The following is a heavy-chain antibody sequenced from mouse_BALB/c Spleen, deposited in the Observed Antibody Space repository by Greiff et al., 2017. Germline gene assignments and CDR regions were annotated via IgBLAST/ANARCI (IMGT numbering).Heavy chain of an antibody. CDR3: ARGLGNLAWFAY. V-gene: IGHV5-12-2*01. CDR1: GFTFSSYT. CDR2: ISNGGDNT. J-gene: IGHJ3*01. D-gene: IGHD2-1*01. Sequence: EVQGVESGGGLVQPGGSLKLSCAASGFTFSSYTMSWVRQTPEKRLEWVAYISNGGDNTYYPDTVKGRFTISRDNAKNTLYLQMSSLKSEDTAMFYCARGLGNLAWFAYWGQGTLVTVSA.